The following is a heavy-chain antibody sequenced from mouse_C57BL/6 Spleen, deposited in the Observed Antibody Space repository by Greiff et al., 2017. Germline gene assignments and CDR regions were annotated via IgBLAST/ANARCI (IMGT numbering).Heavy chain of an antibody. CDR3: ATDGRYAMDY. CDR1: GYTFTSYW. CDR2: INPSNGGT. J-gene: IGHJ4*01. Sequence: QVQLQQSGTELVKPGASVKLSCKASGYTFTSYWMHWVQQRPGQGLEWIGNINPSNGGTNYNEKFKSKATLTVNKSSSTAYMQLSSLTSEDSAVYYSATDGRYAMDYWGQGTSVTVSS. V-gene: IGHV1-53*01. D-gene: IGHD1-1*01.